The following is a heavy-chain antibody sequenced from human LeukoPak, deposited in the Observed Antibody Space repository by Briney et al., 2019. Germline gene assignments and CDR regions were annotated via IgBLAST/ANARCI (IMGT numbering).Heavy chain of an antibody. CDR1: GFTFHDFA. D-gene: IGHD2/OR15-2a*01. Sequence: HPGGSLRLSCTASGFTFHDFAMHWVRQAPGKGLDWVSGISLNSGYIGYADSVKGRFIVSRDNAKNSLYLHMNNLRTEDTAFYYCVKDDGWLSWGQGTLVTVSS. J-gene: IGHJ4*02. CDR3: VKDDGWLS. CDR2: ISLNSGYI. V-gene: IGHV3-9*01.